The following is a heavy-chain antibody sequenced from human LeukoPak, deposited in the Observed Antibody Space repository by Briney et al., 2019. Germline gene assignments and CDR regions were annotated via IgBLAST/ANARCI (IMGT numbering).Heavy chain of an antibody. V-gene: IGHV3-30*01. CDR3: ARGGIPTGPYYYFYYMDV. CDR1: GFTFGRNV. CDR2: ISYDGNNK. J-gene: IGHJ6*03. Sequence: GSLRLSCAASGFTFGRNVMHWVRQAPGKGLEWVALISYDGNNKFYADSVKGRFTISRDNSRNTLFLQMNSLRGEDAAVYSCARGGIPTGPYYYFYYMDVWGKGTAVTVSS. D-gene: IGHD3-10*01.